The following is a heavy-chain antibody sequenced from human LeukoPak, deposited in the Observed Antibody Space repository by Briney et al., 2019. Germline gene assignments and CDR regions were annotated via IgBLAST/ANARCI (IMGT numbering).Heavy chain of an antibody. V-gene: IGHV1-2*02. CDR1: GYTFTGYY. Sequence: ASVKVSCKASGYTFTGYYMHWVRQAPGQGLEWMGWINPNSGDTKYAQKFQGRVTMTRDTSISTAYMELSRLRSDDTAVYYCATQRGSYLWGTDFDYGGQGTLVTVSS. D-gene: IGHD3-16*01. J-gene: IGHJ4*02. CDR3: ATQRGSYLWGTDFDY. CDR2: INPNSGDT.